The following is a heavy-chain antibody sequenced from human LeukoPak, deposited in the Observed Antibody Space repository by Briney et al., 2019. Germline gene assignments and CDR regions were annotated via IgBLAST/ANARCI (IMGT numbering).Heavy chain of an antibody. V-gene: IGHV3-43*02. CDR3: ATPVKY. CDR1: GFTFDDYA. CDR2: ISGDGAGT. D-gene: IGHD4-17*01. Sequence: PGGSLRLSCAASGFTFDDYAMHWVRQAPGKGLEWVSLISGDGAGTYYADSVKGRFTISRDNAKNTLYLQMNSLRAEDTAVYYCATPVKYWGQGTLVTVSS. J-gene: IGHJ4*02.